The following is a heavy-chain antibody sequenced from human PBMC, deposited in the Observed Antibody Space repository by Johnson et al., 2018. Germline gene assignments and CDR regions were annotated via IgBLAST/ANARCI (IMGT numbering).Heavy chain of an antibody. CDR3: ARDRGSWYSRDAFDI. J-gene: IGHJ3*02. D-gene: IGHD6-13*01. CDR2: IGTAGDT. Sequence: QLVQAGGGVVQPGRSLRLSCAASGFTFSSYDMHWVRQATGKGLEWVSAIGTAGDTYYPGSVKGRFTISRDNAKHSLYLQMNSLRAEDTAVYYCARDRGSWYSRDAFDIWGQGTMVTVSS. CDR1: GFTFSSYD. V-gene: IGHV3-13*01.